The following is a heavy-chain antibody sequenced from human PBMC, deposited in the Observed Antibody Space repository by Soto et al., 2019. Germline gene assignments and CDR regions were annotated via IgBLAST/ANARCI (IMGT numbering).Heavy chain of an antibody. Sequence: PSETLSLTCTVSGGPISSYYWSWIRQPPGKGLEWIGYIYYSGSTNYNPSLKSRVTISVDTSKNQFSLKLSSVTAADTAVYYCARHDYVGYYYYYMDVWGKGTTVNVSS. V-gene: IGHV4-59*08. CDR1: GGPISSYY. D-gene: IGHD4-17*01. CDR3: ARHDYVGYYYYYMDV. J-gene: IGHJ6*03. CDR2: IYYSGST.